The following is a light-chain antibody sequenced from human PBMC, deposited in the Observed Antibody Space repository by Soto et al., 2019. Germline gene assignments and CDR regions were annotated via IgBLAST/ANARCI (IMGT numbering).Light chain of an antibody. CDR1: SSDVGGYEY. CDR2: HVA. CDR3: CSHAAGQTLV. Sequence: QSALTQPRSVSGSPGQSVTISCSGTSSDVGGYEYVSWYQQHPGKAPTLIIYHVAQRPSGVPDRFSASKSGTTASLTISGLQAEDEAEYFCCSHAAGQTLVFGGGTKLTVL. J-gene: IGLJ2*01. V-gene: IGLV2-11*01.